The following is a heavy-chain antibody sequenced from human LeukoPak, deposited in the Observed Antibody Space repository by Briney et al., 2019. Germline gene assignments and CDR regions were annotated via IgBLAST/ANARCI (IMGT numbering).Heavy chain of an antibody. CDR3: ARDPGGSSGWYFDY. CDR2: INHSGST. CDR1: GYSTSSGYH. D-gene: IGHD6-19*01. J-gene: IGHJ4*02. V-gene: IGHV4-38-2*02. Sequence: SETLSLTCAVSGYSTSSGYHWGWIRQSPGKGLEWIGSINHSGSTYYNPSLKGRVTISLDTSKNQFSLKLSSVTAADTAVYYCARDPGGSSGWYFDYWGQGTLVTVSS.